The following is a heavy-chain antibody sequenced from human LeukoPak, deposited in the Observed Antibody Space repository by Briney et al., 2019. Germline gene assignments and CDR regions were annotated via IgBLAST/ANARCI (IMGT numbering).Heavy chain of an antibody. J-gene: IGHJ4*02. CDR3: ARLRFDFWSGYTHPYFDY. CDR2: MYHSGST. CDR1: GYSISSGYY. D-gene: IGHD3-3*01. V-gene: IGHV4-38-2*01. Sequence: PSETLSLTCAVSGYSISSGYYWGWIRQPPGKGLEWIASMYHSGSTYYNPSLKSRVTISVDTSKIQFSLKLSSVAATDTAVYFCARLRFDFWSGYTHPYFDYWGQGTLVTVSS.